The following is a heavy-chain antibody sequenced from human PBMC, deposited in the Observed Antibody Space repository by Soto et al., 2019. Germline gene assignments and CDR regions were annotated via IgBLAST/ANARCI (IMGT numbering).Heavy chain of an antibody. J-gene: IGHJ6*02. D-gene: IGHD6-13*01. CDR1: GGTFSSYA. V-gene: IGHV1-69*01. CDR3: ARDSGEQQLYGMDV. CDR2: IIPIFGTT. Sequence: QVQLVQSGAEVKKPGSSVKVSCKASGGTFSSYAISWVRQAPGQGLDWIGGIIPIFGTTNYAQKFQGRVTITADEPTSAAYMELSSQRAKDTAVYYCARDSGEQQLYGMDVWGQGTTVTVSS.